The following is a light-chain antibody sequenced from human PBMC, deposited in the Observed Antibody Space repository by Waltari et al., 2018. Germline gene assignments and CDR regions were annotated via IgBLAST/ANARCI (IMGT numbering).Light chain of an antibody. CDR1: QDVATNY. CDR3: QDIGSSSSVT. V-gene: IGKV3-20*01. J-gene: IGKJ5*01. CDR2: GAS. Sequence: DIVLTQSPGPLSLSPGETATLSCRASQDVATNYLAWYQQKPGQAPRLLIYGASNRATGVPDRFRGGGSGTDFTLTINRLETEDFALDYCQDIGSSSSVTFGQGTRIDIK.